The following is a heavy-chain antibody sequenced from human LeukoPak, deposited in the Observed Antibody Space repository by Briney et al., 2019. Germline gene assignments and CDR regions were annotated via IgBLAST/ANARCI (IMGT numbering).Heavy chain of an antibody. V-gene: IGHV1-46*01. D-gene: IGHD3-10*01. CDR2: INPSCGST. CDR3: ARPNYYGSESYSFDY. J-gene: IGHJ4*02. CDR1: GYTFTTYF. Sequence: ASVKVSCKASGYTFTTYFIHWVRQAPGQGLEWMGVINPSCGSTSYAQNFQGRLTMTRDTSTSTVYMELSSLRSEDTALYYCARPNYYGSESYSFDYWGQGTLVTVSS.